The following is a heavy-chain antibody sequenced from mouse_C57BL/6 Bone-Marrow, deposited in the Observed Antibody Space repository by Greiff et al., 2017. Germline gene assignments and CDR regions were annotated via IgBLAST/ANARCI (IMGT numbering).Heavy chain of an antibody. J-gene: IGHJ4*01. CDR3: ARYYDYESAMDD. CDR1: GYTFTSYW. D-gene: IGHD2-4*01. Sequence: VQLQQPGAELVMPGASVKLSCKASGYTFTSYWMHWVKQRPGQGLEWIGEIDPSDSYTNYNQKFKGKSTLTVDKSSSTAYMQLSSLTSEDSAVYYCARYYDYESAMDDWGQGTSVTGSS. V-gene: IGHV1-69*01. CDR2: IDPSDSYT.